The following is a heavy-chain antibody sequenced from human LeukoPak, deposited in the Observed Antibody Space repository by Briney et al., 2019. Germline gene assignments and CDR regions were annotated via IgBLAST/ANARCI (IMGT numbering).Heavy chain of an antibody. V-gene: IGHV3-21*01. J-gene: IGHJ6*03. Sequence: GGSLRLSCAASGFTFSSYSMNWVRQAPGKGLEWVSSISSSSYIYYADSVKGRFTISRDNAKNSLYLQMNSLRAEDTAVYYCARVRADYDFWSGPIRYYYYYMDVWGKGTTVTVSS. CDR2: ISSSSYI. CDR1: GFTFSSYS. D-gene: IGHD3-3*01. CDR3: ARVRADYDFWSGPIRYYYYYMDV.